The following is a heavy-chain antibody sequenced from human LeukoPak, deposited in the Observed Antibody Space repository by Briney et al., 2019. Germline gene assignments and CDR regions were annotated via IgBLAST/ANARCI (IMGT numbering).Heavy chain of an antibody. CDR2: INPSGGST. CDR1: RDTFTNKA. CDR3: ARKGIAVAALGY. J-gene: IGHJ4*02. Sequence: ASVKVSCKASRDTFTNKAISWVRQAPGQGLEWMGIINPSGGSTNYAQNFQARVTMTRDTSTSTVYMELSSLRSEDTAVYYCARKGIAVAALGYWGQGTLVTVSS. D-gene: IGHD6-19*01. V-gene: IGHV1-46*01.